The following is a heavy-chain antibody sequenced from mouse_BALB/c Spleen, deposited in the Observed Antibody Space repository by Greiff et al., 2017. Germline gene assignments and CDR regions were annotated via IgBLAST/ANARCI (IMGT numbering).Heavy chain of an antibody. V-gene: IGHV1-87*01. CDR1: GYTFTSYW. CDR3: ARSGGLGDWFAY. D-gene: IGHD2-4*01. CDR2: IYPGDGDT. J-gene: IGHJ3*01. Sequence: QVHVKQSGAELARPGASVNFSCKASGYTFTSYWMHFLKHIPGQGLEWIGAIYPGDGDTRYTQKFKGNATLTADKSSSTAYMQLSSLASEDSAVYYCARSGGLGDWFAYWGQGTLVTVSA.